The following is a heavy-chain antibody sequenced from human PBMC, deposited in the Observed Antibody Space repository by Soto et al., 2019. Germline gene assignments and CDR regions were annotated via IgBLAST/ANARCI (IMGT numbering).Heavy chain of an antibody. CDR1: GGSFSGYY. CDR2: INHSGSN. V-gene: IGHV4-34*01. CDR3: ARGRQRGYSSSSYFDY. D-gene: IGHD6-6*01. Sequence: PSETLSLTCAVYGGSFSGYYWSWIRQPPGKGLEWIGEINHSGSNNYNPSLKSRVTISVGTSKNQFSLKLSSVTAADTAVYYCARGRQRGYSSSSYFDYWGQGTLVTVSS. J-gene: IGHJ4*02.